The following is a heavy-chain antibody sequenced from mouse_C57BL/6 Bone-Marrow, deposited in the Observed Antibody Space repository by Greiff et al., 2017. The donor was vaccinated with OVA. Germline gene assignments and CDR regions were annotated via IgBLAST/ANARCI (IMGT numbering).Heavy chain of an antibody. CDR2: IYPRSGNT. CDR1: GYTFTSYG. J-gene: IGHJ2*01. D-gene: IGHD1-1*01. V-gene: IGHV1-81*01. CDR3: ARDYGSSYDDYFDY. Sequence: VQLQQSGAELARPGASVKLSCKASGYTFTSYGISWVKQRTGQGLEWIGEIYPRSGNTYYNEKFKGKATLTADKSSSTAYMELRSLTSEDSAVYFCARDYGSSYDDYFDYWGQGTTLTVSS.